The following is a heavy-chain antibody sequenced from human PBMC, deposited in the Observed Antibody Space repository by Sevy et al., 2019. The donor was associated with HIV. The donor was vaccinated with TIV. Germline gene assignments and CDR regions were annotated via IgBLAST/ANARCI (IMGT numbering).Heavy chain of an antibody. CDR3: ASAPQGGSDVITPPDY. D-gene: IGHD3-22*01. V-gene: IGHV3-30-3*01. Sequence: GGSLRLSCAASGFTFSSYAMHWVRQAPGKGLEWVTFISYDGSNKYYADSVKGRFTISRDNPKNPLYLQMNSLRAEDTVLYYCASAPQGGSDVITPPDYWGQGTLVTVSS. CDR2: ISYDGSNK. J-gene: IGHJ4*02. CDR1: GFTFSSYA.